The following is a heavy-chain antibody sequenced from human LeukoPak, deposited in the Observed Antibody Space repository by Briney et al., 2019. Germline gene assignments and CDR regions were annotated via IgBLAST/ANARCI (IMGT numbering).Heavy chain of an antibody. Sequence: GSMRLSCAASGFTFDDYGMSWVRQAPGKGLEWVSGINWNGGSTGYADHVKGRFTISRDNAKNSLYLQMNSLRAEDTALYYCARGGWFGELLFDYWVEGTGVMVSS. V-gene: IGHV3-20*04. CDR2: INWNGGST. D-gene: IGHD3-10*01. CDR1: GFTFDDYG. J-gene: IGHJ4*02. CDR3: ARGGWFGELLFDY.